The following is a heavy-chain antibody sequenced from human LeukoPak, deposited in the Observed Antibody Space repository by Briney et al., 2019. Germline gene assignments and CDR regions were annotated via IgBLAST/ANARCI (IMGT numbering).Heavy chain of an antibody. Sequence: GASVKVSCKASGYTFTGYYMRWVRQAPGQGLEWMGWINPNSGGTNHAQKFQGRVTMTRDTSISTAYMELSRLRSDDTAVYYCARELRYFDWLAENHYFDYWGQGTLVTVSS. D-gene: IGHD3-9*01. CDR2: INPNSGGT. V-gene: IGHV1-2*02. J-gene: IGHJ4*02. CDR3: ARELRYFDWLAENHYFDY. CDR1: GYTFTGYY.